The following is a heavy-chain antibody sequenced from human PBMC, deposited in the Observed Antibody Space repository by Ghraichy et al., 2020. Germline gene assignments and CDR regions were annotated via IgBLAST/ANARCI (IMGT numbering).Heavy chain of an antibody. J-gene: IGHJ5*02. CDR1: GGSINNFY. Sequence: SETLSLTCTVSGGSINNFYWSWIRQTPGRRLEYIGYIHYSGSTNYNPSLDSRVTISVDTSKNQFSLKLTSVTAADTAVYYCARHLSGGTYPIDPWGQGTLVTVSS. D-gene: IGHD2-15*01. CDR3: ARHLSGGTYPIDP. V-gene: IGHV4-59*01. CDR2: IHYSGST.